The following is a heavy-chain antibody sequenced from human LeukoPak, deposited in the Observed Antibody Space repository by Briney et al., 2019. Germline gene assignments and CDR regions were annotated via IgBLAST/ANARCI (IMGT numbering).Heavy chain of an antibody. CDR1: GFTFSSSA. Sequence: GGSLRLSCAASGFTFSSSAMSWVRQVPGKGLEWVSGISASGGSTYYADSVRGRFTISRDNSKNTLYVQMNSLRDEDTAVHYCAKDQRWESPHYLDSWGQGTLVTVSS. CDR3: AKDQRWESPHYLDS. V-gene: IGHV3-23*01. CDR2: ISASGGST. D-gene: IGHD1-26*01. J-gene: IGHJ4*02.